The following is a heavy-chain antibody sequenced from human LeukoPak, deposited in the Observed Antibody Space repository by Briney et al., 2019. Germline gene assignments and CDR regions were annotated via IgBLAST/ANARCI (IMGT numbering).Heavy chain of an antibody. CDR2: ISGSGDST. CDR1: GVTFSNYA. V-gene: IGHV3-23*01. D-gene: IGHD6-19*01. J-gene: IGHJ4*02. Sequence: PGGSLRLSCAASGVTFSNYAMSWVRQAPGKGLEWVSGISGSGDSTYYADSVKGRFTISRDNSKNTLYLQMNSPRVEDTALYFCAKALRYTSGSTNFDYWGQGTLVTVSS. CDR3: AKALRYTSGSTNFDY.